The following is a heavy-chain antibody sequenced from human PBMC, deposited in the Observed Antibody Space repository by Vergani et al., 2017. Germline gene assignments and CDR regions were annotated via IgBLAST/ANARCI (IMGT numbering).Heavy chain of an antibody. CDR2: TRYDGIVE. D-gene: IGHD2-15*01. CDR1: GFTFTNYG. V-gene: IGHV3-30*02. CDR3: ATAGAAYCRGASCYDFFEY. Sequence: QVQLVESGGGVVQPGGSLRLSCAASGFTFTNYGMHWVRQAPGKGLEGVAFTRYDGIVEYYGDSVRGRFTISRDNSKNTLYLQMNRLRPEDTAVYYCATAGAAYCRGASCYDFFEYWGQGTLVTVAS. J-gene: IGHJ4*02.